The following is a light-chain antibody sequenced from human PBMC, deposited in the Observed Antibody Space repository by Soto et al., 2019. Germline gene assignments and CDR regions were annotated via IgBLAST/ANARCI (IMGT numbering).Light chain of an antibody. CDR3: QQRLNWPPG. V-gene: IGKV3-11*01. Sequence: EIFLTQSPDTLSLSPGEIATLTCRASQSVTNYIAWYQQRPGQAPRLLIYDASNRATGVPARFSGSRSGTDFTLTISDLEPADFGLYYCQQRLNWPPGFGQGTKVDIK. J-gene: IGKJ1*01. CDR1: QSVTNY. CDR2: DAS.